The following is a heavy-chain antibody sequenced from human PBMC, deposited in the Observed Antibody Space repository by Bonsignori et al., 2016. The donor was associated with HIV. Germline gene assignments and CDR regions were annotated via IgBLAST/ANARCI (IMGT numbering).Heavy chain of an antibody. J-gene: IGHJ4*02. D-gene: IGHD4-23*01. CDR3: ARDARGYGGTNFDS. Sequence: WIRQPPGKGLEWVSSVGGSDDKTYYRDSVKGRFTISRDDSRNIVWLQMSSLRVEDTALYYCARDARGYGGTNFDSWGPGNPGHRLL. CDR2: VGGSDDKT. V-gene: IGHV3-23*01.